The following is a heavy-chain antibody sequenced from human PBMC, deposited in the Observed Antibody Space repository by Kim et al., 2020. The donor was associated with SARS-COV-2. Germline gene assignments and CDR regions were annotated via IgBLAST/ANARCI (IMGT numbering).Heavy chain of an antibody. J-gene: IGHJ4*02. CDR3: ARDFGKVVPAAPDY. CDR2: ISSSSSYI. V-gene: IGHV3-21*04. Sequence: GGSLRLSCAASGFTFSSYSMNWVRQAPGKGLEWVSSISSSSSYIYYADSVKGRFTISRDNAKNSLYLQMNSLRAEDTAVYYCARDFGKVVPAAPDYWGQGTLVTVSS. D-gene: IGHD2-2*01. CDR1: GFTFSSYS.